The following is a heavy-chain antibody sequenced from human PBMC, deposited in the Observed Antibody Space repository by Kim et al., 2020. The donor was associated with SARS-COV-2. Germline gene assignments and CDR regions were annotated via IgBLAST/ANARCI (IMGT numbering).Heavy chain of an antibody. CDR2: IYYSGST. Sequence: SETLSLTCTVSGGSISSYYWSWIRQPPGKGLEWIGYIYYSGSTNYNPSLKSRVTISVDTSKNQFSLKLSSVTAADTAVYYCARDYKSVVMDYYYYYYGMDGWGQGTTVTVSS. V-gene: IGHV4-59*13. CDR3: ARDYKSVVMDYYYYYYGMDG. J-gene: IGHJ6*02. D-gene: IGHD3-16*01. CDR1: GGSISSYY.